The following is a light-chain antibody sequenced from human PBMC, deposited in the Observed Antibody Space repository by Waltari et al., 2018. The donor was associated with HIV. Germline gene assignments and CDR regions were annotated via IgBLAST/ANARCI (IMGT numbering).Light chain of an antibody. CDR2: DVS. CDR3: QQYDSWPPGT. CDR1: QSVSRF. V-gene: IGKV3-15*01. J-gene: IGKJ3*01. Sequence: EIVMTQSPATPSVSPGERATLSCRVSQSVSRFLAWYQQKPGQAPRLLIYDVSTRATDIPARFSGSGSGTVFTLTVSSLQSEDVGVYYCQQYDSWPPGTFGPGTKVDI.